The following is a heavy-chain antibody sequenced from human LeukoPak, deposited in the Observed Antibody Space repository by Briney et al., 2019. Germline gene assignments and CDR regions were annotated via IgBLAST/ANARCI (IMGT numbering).Heavy chain of an antibody. Sequence: SQTLSLTCAISGDSVSTNSAAWNWIRQSPSRGLEWLGRTYYRSKYYVDYAVSLKSRITINPDTSKNQFSLQLSSVTPEDTAVYYCARERLHDYSRTLDYWGQGTLVTVSS. V-gene: IGHV6-1*01. J-gene: IGHJ4*02. CDR1: GDSVSTNSAA. D-gene: IGHD4-11*01. CDR2: TYYRSKYYV. CDR3: ARERLHDYSRTLDY.